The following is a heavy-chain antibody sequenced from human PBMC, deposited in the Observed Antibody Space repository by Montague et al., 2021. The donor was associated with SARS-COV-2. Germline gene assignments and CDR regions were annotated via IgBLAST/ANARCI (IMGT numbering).Heavy chain of an antibody. V-gene: IGHV4-39*01. D-gene: IGHD5-18*01. CDR1: GGSISGNSYY. CDR2: VHYGGST. J-gene: IGHJ4*02. Sequence: SQTHSLACTASGGSISGNSYYWGWIRQPPGKGLQWIGGVHYGGSTYYNPSLKSRVTTSGDTSKNQFSLRLSSVTAADTALYYCVCVDTAVVTFDYWGQGTLVTVSS. CDR3: VCVDTAVVTFDY.